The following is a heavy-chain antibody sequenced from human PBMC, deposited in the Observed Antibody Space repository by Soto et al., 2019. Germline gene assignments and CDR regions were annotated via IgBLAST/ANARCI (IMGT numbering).Heavy chain of an antibody. CDR1: GFTFSSYG. CDR2: ISYDGSNK. J-gene: IGHJ6*02. D-gene: IGHD6-6*01. V-gene: IGHV3-30*18. CDR3: AKDKAARLNHYYYYGMDV. Sequence: GGSLRLSCAASGFTFSSYGMHWVRQAPGKGLEWVAVISYDGSNKYYADSVKGRFTISRDNSKNTLYLQMNSLRAEDTAVYYCAKDKAARLNHYYYYGMDVWGQGTTVTVSS.